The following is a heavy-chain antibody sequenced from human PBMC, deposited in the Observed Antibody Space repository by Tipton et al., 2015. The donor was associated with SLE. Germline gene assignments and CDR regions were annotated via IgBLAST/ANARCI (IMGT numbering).Heavy chain of an antibody. V-gene: IGHV1-18*01. CDR1: GYRFSNYG. J-gene: IGHJ4*02. Sequence: QLVQSGAEVKKPGASVKVSCKASGYRFSNYGISWVRQAPGQGLECMGWIRVYNGNTKYAQKFQGRVTMTTDTSTSTAYMELRSLRSDDTAVYYCVRVSYDFWSGLNYWGQGTLVTVSS. D-gene: IGHD3-3*01. CDR3: VRVSYDFWSGLNY. CDR2: IRVYNGNT.